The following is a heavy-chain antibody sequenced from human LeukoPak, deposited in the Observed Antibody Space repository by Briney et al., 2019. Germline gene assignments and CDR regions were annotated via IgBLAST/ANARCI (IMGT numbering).Heavy chain of an antibody. J-gene: IGHJ4*02. CDR1: GYTFTSYG. V-gene: IGHV1-18*01. CDR3: ARDLRGYSYGEPDY. CDR2: ISAYNGNT. D-gene: IGHD5-18*01. Sequence: GASVNVSFTASGYTFTSYGISWVRRAPGQGLEWMGWISAYNGNTNYAQKLQGRVTMTTDTSTSTAYMELRSLRSDDTAVYYCARDLRGYSYGEPDYWGQGTLVTVSS.